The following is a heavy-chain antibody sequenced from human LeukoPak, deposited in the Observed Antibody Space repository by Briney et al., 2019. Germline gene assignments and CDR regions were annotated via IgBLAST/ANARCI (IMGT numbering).Heavy chain of an antibody. CDR2: ISSSGSTI. D-gene: IGHD3-3*01. J-gene: IGHJ6*03. CDR3: ARGDYDFWSGLYYYYYYYMDV. V-gene: IGHV3-11*04. CDR1: GFTVSNNY. Sequence: GGSLRLSCAVSGFTVSNNYMSWVRQAPGRGLEWVSYISSSGSTIYYADSVKGRFTISRDNAKNSLYLQMNSLRAEDTAVYYCARGDYDFWSGLYYYYYYYMDVWGKGTTVTVSS.